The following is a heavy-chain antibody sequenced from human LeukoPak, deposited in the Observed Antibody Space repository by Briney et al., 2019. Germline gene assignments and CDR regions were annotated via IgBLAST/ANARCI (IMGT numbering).Heavy chain of an antibody. J-gene: IGHJ5*02. CDR1: GYTFTGYY. CDR2: INPNSGGT. CDR3: ARVKAYCSSTSCYRSEKGNWFDP. Sequence: ASVKVSCKASGYTFTGYYMHWVRQAPGQGLEWMGWINPNSGGTNYAQKFQGRVTMTRDTSISTAYMELSRLRSDDTAVYYCARVKAYCSSTSCYRSEKGNWFDPWGQGTLVTVSS. D-gene: IGHD2-2*01. V-gene: IGHV1-2*02.